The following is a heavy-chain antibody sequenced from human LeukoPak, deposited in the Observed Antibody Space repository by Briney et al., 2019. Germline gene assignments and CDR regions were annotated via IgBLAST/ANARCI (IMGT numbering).Heavy chain of an antibody. CDR2: ISRTGGNT. J-gene: IGHJ4*02. CDR3: GRVDYSSGFAVDF. CDR1: GLIFSDSY. D-gene: IGHD6-19*01. Sequence: PGGSLRLSCAASGLIFSDSYMSWIRQAPGKGLEWVSHISRTGGNTYYADSVKGRFTTSRENAKNSVYLHMHSLRPEDTALYYCGRVDYSSGFAVDFWGKGTQVIVFS. V-gene: IGHV3-11*01.